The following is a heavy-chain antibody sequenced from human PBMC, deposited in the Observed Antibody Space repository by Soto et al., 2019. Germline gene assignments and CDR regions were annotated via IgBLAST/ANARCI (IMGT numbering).Heavy chain of an antibody. Sequence: PGGSLGLSWAASGFSLSSYAMSWVRQAPGKGLEWVSAISGSGGSTYYADSVKGRFTISRDNSKNTLYLQMNSLRAEDTAVYYCAKTHRRGENRAILVVPAAAYSSGRYVVGSFDYWGQGTLVTVSS. V-gene: IGHV3-23*01. J-gene: IGHJ4*02. D-gene: IGHD2-2*01. CDR3: AKTHRRGENRAILVVPAAAYSSGRYVVGSFDY. CDR2: ISGSGGST. CDR1: GFSLSSYA.